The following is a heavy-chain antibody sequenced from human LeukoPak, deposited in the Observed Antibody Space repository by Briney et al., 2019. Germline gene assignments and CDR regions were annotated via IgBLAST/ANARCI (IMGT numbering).Heavy chain of an antibody. CDR1: GFTFSDYG. CDR3: AKVPGIAAAGPFGYFDY. D-gene: IGHD6-13*01. Sequence: GRSLRLSCAASGFTFSDYGMHWVRQAPGKGLEWVSAISGSGGSTYYADSVKGRFTISRDNSKNTLYLQMNSLRAEDTAVYYCAKVPGIAAAGPFGYFDYWGQGTLVTVSS. J-gene: IGHJ4*02. CDR2: ISGSGGST. V-gene: IGHV3-23*01.